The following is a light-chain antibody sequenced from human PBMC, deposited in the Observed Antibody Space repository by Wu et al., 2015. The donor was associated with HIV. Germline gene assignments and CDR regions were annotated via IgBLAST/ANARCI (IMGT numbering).Light chain of an antibody. J-gene: IGKJ4*01. CDR3: QQFNSNPLT. CDR1: QGINSA. Sequence: IQLTQSPSSQSASVGDRVTITCRASQGINSALAWYHQKPGKAPELLISDASSLESGVPSRFSGSGSGTDFTLTISSLQPEDCATYYCQQFNSNPLTFGGGTRVEIK. CDR2: DAS. V-gene: IGKV1-13*02.